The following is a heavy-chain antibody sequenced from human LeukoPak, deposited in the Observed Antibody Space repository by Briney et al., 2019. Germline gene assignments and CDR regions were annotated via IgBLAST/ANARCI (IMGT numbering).Heavy chain of an antibody. D-gene: IGHD3-22*01. Sequence: GVTLSLSCAGSGFTLSNHRMHWVRQAPGKGLVGVLHISGDEFWSSYVYVVKGRFISSRDNAKDTLYLQMNSLRTEDTAVYYCAREYNSGPKQTDAFDIWGQGTMVTVSS. CDR2: ISGDEFWS. CDR3: AREYNSGPKQTDAFDI. J-gene: IGHJ3*02. CDR1: GFTLSNHR. V-gene: IGHV3-74*01.